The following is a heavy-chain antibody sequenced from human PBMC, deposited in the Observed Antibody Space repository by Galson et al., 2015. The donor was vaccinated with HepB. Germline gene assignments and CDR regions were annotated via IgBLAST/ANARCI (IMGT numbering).Heavy chain of an antibody. D-gene: IGHD3-10*01. Sequence: SVKVSCKASGYTFTSYGISWVRLAPGQGLEWMGWISAYNGNTNYAQKLQGRVTMTTDTSTSTAYMELRSLRSDDTAVYYCARDPNYYGSGLERFDYWVQGTLVTVSS. CDR3: ARDPNYYGSGLERFDY. J-gene: IGHJ4*02. V-gene: IGHV1-18*01. CDR2: ISAYNGNT. CDR1: GYTFTSYG.